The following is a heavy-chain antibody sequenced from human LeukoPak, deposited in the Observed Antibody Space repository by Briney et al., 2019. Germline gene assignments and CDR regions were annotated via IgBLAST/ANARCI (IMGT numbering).Heavy chain of an antibody. CDR3: AKRGTVHVVDTAMAGGLSFDY. D-gene: IGHD5-18*01. CDR1: GFTFSSYG. CDR2: IRYDGSNK. V-gene: IGHV3-30*02. J-gene: IGHJ4*02. Sequence: GGSLRLSCAASGFTFSSYGMHWVRQAPGKGLDCVAFIRYDGSNKYYADSVKGRFTISRDNSKNTLYLQMNSLRAEDTAVYYCAKRGTVHVVDTAMAGGLSFDYWGQGTLVTVSS.